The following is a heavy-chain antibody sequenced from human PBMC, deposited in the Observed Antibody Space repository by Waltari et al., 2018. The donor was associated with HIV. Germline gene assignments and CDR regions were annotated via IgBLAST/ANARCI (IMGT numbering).Heavy chain of an antibody. Sequence: QVQLVQSGAEVKKPGASVKASCKASGYTFTSYAMHWVRQAPGQRLEWMGWINAGNGNTKYSQKFQGRVTITRDTSASTAYMELNSLRSEDTAVYYWARDGGRNYGGNSVTTDYWGQGTLVTVSS. CDR2: INAGNGNT. J-gene: IGHJ4*02. V-gene: IGHV1-3*01. CDR3: ARDGGRNYGGNSVTTDY. D-gene: IGHD4-17*01. CDR1: GYTFTSYA.